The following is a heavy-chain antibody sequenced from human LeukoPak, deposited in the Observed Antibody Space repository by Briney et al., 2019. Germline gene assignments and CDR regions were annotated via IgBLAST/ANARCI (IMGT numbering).Heavy chain of an antibody. V-gene: IGHV3-7*03. CDR1: GFTFSSYW. D-gene: IGHD1-14*01. CDR3: AKANPLNRIPDAFDI. CDR2: IKQDGSEK. J-gene: IGHJ3*02. Sequence: GGSLRLSCAASGFTFSSYWMSWVRQAPGKGLEWVANIKQDGSEKYYVDSVKGRFTISRDNAKNSLYLQMNSLRAEDTAVYYCAKANPLNRIPDAFDIWGQGTMVTVSS.